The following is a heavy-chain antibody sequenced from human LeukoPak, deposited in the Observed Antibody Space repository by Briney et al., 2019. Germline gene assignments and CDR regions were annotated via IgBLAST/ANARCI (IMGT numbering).Heavy chain of an antibody. CDR2: VSSSGSTI. V-gene: IGHV3-11*04. Sequence: GGSLRLSCAASGFTFSDYYMNWIRQAPGKGLECVSYVSSSGSTIYYADSVKGRFTISRDNAKNSLYLQMNSLRAEDTAVYYCARDWSAAVYAPFDYWGQGTLVTVSS. D-gene: IGHD5/OR15-5a*01. J-gene: IGHJ4*02. CDR1: GFTFSDYY. CDR3: ARDWSAAVYAPFDY.